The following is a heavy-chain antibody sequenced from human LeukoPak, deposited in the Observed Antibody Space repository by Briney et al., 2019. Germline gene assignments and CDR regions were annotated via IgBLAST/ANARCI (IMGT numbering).Heavy chain of an antibody. J-gene: IGHJ4*02. Sequence: GGSLRLSCAASGFIFSDYHMSWFRQVPGKGLEWIAYTSFSGRTTYYADSVEGRFTISRDNAQNSLFLQMNSLRAEDTALYYCARGALTYYYDSWGQGTLVTVST. V-gene: IGHV3-11*01. D-gene: IGHD4/OR15-4a*01. CDR3: ARGALTYYYDS. CDR1: GFIFSDYH. CDR2: TSFSGRTT.